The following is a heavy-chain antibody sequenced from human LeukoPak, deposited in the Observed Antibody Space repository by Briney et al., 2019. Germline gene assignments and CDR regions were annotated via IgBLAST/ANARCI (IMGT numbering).Heavy chain of an antibody. CDR2: ISSSGNTI. CDR3: ARSTSFDY. J-gene: IGHJ4*02. V-gene: IGHV3-11*04. Sequence: GGSLRLSCAASGFTFSDYYMGWIRQAPGKGLEWVSYISSSGNTIYYADSVKGRFTISRDNAKNSLYLQMNSLRAEDTAVYYCARSTSFDYWGQGTLVTVSS. CDR1: GFTFSDYY. D-gene: IGHD2-2*01.